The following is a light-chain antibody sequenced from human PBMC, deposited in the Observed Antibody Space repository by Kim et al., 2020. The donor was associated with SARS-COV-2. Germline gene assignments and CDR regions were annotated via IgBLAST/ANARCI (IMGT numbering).Light chain of an antibody. V-gene: IGKV3-20*01. J-gene: IGKJ4*02. CDR1: QSVSSRY. CDR3: QQYSDSIT. Sequence: EIVLTQSPGTLSLSPGERATLACRASQSVSSRYLAWYQQKPGQAPRLLISASSTRATGIPDRFSGSGSGTDFTLTISRLEPEDFAVYYWQQYSDSITFGGGTKVDIK. CDR2: ASS.